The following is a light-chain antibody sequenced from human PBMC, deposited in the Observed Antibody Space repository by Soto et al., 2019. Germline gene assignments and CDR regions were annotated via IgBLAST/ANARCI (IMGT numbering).Light chain of an antibody. CDR1: SSDVGAYNY. J-gene: IGLJ1*01. Sequence: QSVLTQPASGSGSPGQSITISCTGTSSDVGAYNYASWYQQYPGEAPKVIIYDVSHRPAGVSNRFSGSKSGNTASLTISGLQTQDEADYYCSTYTSATTYVFGTGTRSPS. CDR3: STYTSATTYV. CDR2: DVS. V-gene: IGLV2-14*01.